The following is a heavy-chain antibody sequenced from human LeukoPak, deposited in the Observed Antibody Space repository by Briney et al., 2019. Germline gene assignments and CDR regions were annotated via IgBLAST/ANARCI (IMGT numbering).Heavy chain of an antibody. CDR3: ARLGALANWGYYYYYYGMDV. Sequence: SETLSLTCTISGGSISSYYWSWIRQPAGKGLEWIGRIYTSGSTNYNPSLKSRVTISVDRSKNQFSLKLSSVTAADTAVYYCARLGALANWGYYYYYYGMDVWGQGTTVTVSS. J-gene: IGHJ6*02. D-gene: IGHD7-27*01. CDR1: GGSISSYY. V-gene: IGHV4-4*07. CDR2: IYTSGST.